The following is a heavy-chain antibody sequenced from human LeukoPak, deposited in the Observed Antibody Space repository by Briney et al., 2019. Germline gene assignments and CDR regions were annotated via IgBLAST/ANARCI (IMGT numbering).Heavy chain of an antibody. V-gene: IGHV3-53*01. Sequence: GGSLRLSCAASGFTVSSNYMSWVRQAPGKGLEWVSVIYSGGSTYYADSVKGRFTISRDNSKNTLYLQMNSLRAEDTAVYYCFGSEYWNYFDYWGQGTLVTVSS. CDR3: FGSEYWNYFDY. CDR1: GFTVSSNY. D-gene: IGHD1-1*01. CDR2: IYSGGST. J-gene: IGHJ4*02.